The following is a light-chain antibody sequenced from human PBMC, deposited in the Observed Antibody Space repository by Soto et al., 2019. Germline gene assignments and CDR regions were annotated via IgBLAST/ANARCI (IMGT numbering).Light chain of an antibody. V-gene: IGKV3-15*01. CDR2: GAS. Sequence: DIVMTQCPDSLSVSPWERATRSXXASQSVSRKLAWYQQTRGQAPRVVIYGASTRATGVPARFSGSGAGTEFTLTISNLQSEDFAVYHCQQYDKWPRTFGQGTKVDIK. J-gene: IGKJ1*01. CDR1: QSVSRK. CDR3: QQYDKWPRT.